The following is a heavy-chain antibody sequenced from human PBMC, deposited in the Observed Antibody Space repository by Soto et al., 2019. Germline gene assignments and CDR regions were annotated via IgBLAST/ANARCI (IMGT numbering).Heavy chain of an antibody. CDR1: GGSISGYY. CDR3: AREGGYFDSSGSGVYHYYGVDV. CDR2: VYSSGGT. Sequence: QVRLQGSGPGLVKPSETLALTCTVSGGSISGYYWSWFRQPAGKGLEWIGRVYSSGGTNYDPSLKSRVTLALDTSKKQFSLKLISVTAADTAVYYCAREGGYFDSSGSGVYHYYGVDVWGQGTSVTVSS. J-gene: IGHJ6*02. V-gene: IGHV4-4*07. D-gene: IGHD3-22*01.